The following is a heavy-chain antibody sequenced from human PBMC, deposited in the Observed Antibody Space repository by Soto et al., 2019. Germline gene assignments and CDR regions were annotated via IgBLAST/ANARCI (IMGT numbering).Heavy chain of an antibody. D-gene: IGHD3-9*01. J-gene: IGHJ6*02. V-gene: IGHV1-46*01. CDR2: INPSGGST. Sequence: GASVKVSCKASGGTFSSYAISWVRQAPGQGLEWMGIINPSGGSTSYAQKFQGRVTMTRDTSTSTVYMELSSLRSEDTAVYYCARDGRDILTGPRLEWYYYGMDVWGQGTTVTVSS. CDR3: ARDGRDILTGPRLEWYYYGMDV. CDR1: GGTFSSYA.